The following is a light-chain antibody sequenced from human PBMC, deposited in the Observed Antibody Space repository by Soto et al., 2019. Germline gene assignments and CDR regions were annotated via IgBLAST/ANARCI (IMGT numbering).Light chain of an antibody. CDR2: AAS. CDR3: QQSFSTPLT. V-gene: IGKV1-39*01. CDR1: QMISAY. J-gene: IGKJ4*01. Sequence: DIQMTQSPSSLSASVEDRVTITCRASQMISAYLNWYQQKSGKAPKLLIYAASNLQSGVPSRFSGSGSGTDFTLTISSLQPEDFATYYCQQSFSTPLTFGGGTKVELK.